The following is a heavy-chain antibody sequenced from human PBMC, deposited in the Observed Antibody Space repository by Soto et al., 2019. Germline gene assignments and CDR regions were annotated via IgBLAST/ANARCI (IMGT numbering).Heavy chain of an antibody. J-gene: IGHJ4*02. CDR1: GYIFANHY. D-gene: IGHD3-22*01. CDR3: ARADYYDGSGFYYDY. CDR2: INPSGGST. V-gene: IGHV1-46*01. Sequence: QVQLVQSGAEVKKPGASMKVSCKASGYIFANHYIHWVRQAPGQGLEWMGIINPSGGSTNYLQKFQGRVTMTRHTSTRTVYMELSSLRSEDTAVYFCARADYYDGSGFYYDYWGQGTLVTVSS.